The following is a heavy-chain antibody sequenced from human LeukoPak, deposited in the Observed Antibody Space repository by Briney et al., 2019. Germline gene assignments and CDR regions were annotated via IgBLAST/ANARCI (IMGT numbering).Heavy chain of an antibody. CDR1: GGSISSNNW. V-gene: IGHV4-4*02. CDR3: ARVNINNWHSCDY. D-gene: IGHD1-1*01. Sequence: SETLSLTCAVSGGSISSNNWWGWVRQPPGKGLEWIGEIDHSGSPNYNPSLKSRVTISVDKSRNHFSLNLSSVTAADTDVYYCARVNINNWHSCDYWGQGTLVTVSS. CDR2: IDHSGSP. J-gene: IGHJ4*02.